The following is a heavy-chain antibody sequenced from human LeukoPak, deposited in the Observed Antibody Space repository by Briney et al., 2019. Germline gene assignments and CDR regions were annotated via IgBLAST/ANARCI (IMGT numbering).Heavy chain of an antibody. J-gene: IGHJ6*03. CDR3: ARLKDSCGGGCYYMDV. D-gene: IGHD2-21*02. Sequence: GESLKISRKGSGYRFTSYWIGWVRQMPGKGLEWMGIIYPGDSDTRYSPSFQGQVTISSDKSISTAYLQWSSLKASDTAMYYCARLKDSCGGGCYYMDVWGKGTTVTVSS. CDR1: GYRFTSYW. CDR2: IYPGDSDT. V-gene: IGHV5-51*01.